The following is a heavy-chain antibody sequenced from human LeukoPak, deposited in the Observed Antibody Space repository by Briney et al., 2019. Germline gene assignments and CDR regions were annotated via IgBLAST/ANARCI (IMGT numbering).Heavy chain of an antibody. Sequence: ASVKVSCKASGYTFTSYGISWVRQAPGQGLEWMGWISAYNGNTNYSQKFQGRVTITRDTSASTAYMELSSLRSEDTAVYYCARDHARSVATFDPWGQGTLVTASS. CDR1: GYTFTSYG. D-gene: IGHD6-19*01. V-gene: IGHV1-18*01. CDR3: ARDHARSVATFDP. J-gene: IGHJ5*02. CDR2: ISAYNGNT.